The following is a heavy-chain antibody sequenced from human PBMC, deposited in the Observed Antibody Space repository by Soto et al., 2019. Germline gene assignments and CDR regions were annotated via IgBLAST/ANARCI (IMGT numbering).Heavy chain of an antibody. D-gene: IGHD1-26*01. Sequence: QVQLQESGPGLVKPSQTLSLTCTVSGGSISSGGYYWSWIRQHPGKGLEWIGYIYYSGSTYYNPSLKSRVTISVDTSKNQCSLKPSSVTAADTAVYYCAREGGIVGATAADYWGQGTLVTVSS. CDR1: GGSISSGGYY. CDR3: AREGGIVGATAADY. V-gene: IGHV4-31*03. J-gene: IGHJ4*02. CDR2: IYYSGST.